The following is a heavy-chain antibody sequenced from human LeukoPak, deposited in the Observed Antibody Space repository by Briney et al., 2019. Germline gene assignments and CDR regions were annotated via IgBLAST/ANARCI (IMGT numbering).Heavy chain of an antibody. CDR1: GFTFSSYW. Sequence: GGSLRLSCAASGFTFSSYWMSWVRQAPGKGLEWVANIKQDGSEKYYADSVKGRFTISRDNSKNTLYLQMNSLRAEDTAVYYCAKNWYYYDSSGYSHDAFDIWGQGTMVTVSS. CDR2: IKQDGSEK. D-gene: IGHD3-22*01. J-gene: IGHJ3*02. CDR3: AKNWYYYDSSGYSHDAFDI. V-gene: IGHV3-7*01.